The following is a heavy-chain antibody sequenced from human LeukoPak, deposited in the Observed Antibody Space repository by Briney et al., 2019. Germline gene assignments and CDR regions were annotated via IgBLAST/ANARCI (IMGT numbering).Heavy chain of an antibody. CDR2: IYPGDSDT. D-gene: IGHD6-13*01. Sequence: GESLKISCKGSGYSFTSYWIGWVRQMPGKGLEWMGIIYPGDSDTRYSPSFRGQVTISADKSISTAYLQWSSLKASDTAMYYCARSVRYSSSWYPVSFDYWGQGTLVTVSS. CDR3: ARSVRYSSSWYPVSFDY. J-gene: IGHJ4*02. V-gene: IGHV5-51*01. CDR1: GYSFTSYW.